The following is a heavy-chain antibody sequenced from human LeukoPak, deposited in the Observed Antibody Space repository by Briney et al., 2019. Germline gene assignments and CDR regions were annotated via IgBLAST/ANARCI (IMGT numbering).Heavy chain of an antibody. V-gene: IGHV3-48*01. J-gene: IGHJ4*02. CDR1: GFTFSSYS. CDR2: ISSSSSTI. CDR3: AKATGYGDSNFDY. Sequence: GGSLRLSCAASGFTFSSYSMNWDRQAPGKGLEWVSYISSSSSTIYYADSVKGRFTISRDNAKNSLYLQMNSLRAEDTALYYCAKATGYGDSNFDYWGQGTLVTVSS. D-gene: IGHD4-17*01.